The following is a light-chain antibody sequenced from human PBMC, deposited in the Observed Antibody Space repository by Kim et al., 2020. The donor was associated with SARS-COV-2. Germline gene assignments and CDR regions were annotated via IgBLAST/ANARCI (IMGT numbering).Light chain of an antibody. CDR3: QQYNAYST. V-gene: IGKV1-5*03. J-gene: IGKJ1*01. CDR1: QSISTW. Sequence: DIQMTQSPSTLSASVGDRVTITCRASQSISTWLAWYQQKPGKAPKVLIYRASNLHSGVPSRFSGSGSGTDFTLTISSLQPDDFATYYCQQYNAYSTFGQGTKVDIK. CDR2: RAS.